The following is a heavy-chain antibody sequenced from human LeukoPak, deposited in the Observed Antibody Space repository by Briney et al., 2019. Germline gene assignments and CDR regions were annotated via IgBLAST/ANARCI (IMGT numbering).Heavy chain of an antibody. CDR1: GFTFSSYG. J-gene: IGHJ6*02. CDR2: IWYDGSNK. V-gene: IGHV3-33*03. D-gene: IGHD6-13*01. CDR3: AKDLGYSTVYYSYGLDV. Sequence: GGSLRLSCAAPGFTFSSYGMHWVRQAPGKGLEWVAVIWYDGSNKYYADSVKGRFTVSRDNSKNSLYLQMNSLRTEDTALYYCAKDLGYSTVYYSYGLDVWGQGTTVTVSS.